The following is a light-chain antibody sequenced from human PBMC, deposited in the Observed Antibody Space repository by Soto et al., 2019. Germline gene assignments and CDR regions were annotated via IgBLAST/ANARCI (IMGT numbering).Light chain of an antibody. Sequence: DIQMTQSPYSLSAAVGDRVTIACRASHNINTYLNWYQQKPGKAPKLLIFDAASLQNGVPSRFSGGGSRTDFTLTNTCLQAEKFATYLCQQTSSAPFTFGPGTKVDI. CDR2: DAA. V-gene: IGKV1-39*01. CDR3: QQTSSAPFT. J-gene: IGKJ3*01. CDR1: HNINTY.